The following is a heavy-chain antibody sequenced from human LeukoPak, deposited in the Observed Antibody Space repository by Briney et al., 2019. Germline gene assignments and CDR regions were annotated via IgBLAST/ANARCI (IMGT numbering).Heavy chain of an antibody. D-gene: IGHD2-15*01. V-gene: IGHV1-69*05. Sequence: SVKVSCKASGGTLNSYAISWVRQAPGQGLEWMGGIIPMFGTANYAQKFQGRVTITTDESTSTAYMELSSLRSEDTAVYYCAREGYCSGGSCYPRHYFDHWGQGILVTVSS. CDR2: IIPMFGTA. CDR1: GGTLNSYA. J-gene: IGHJ4*02. CDR3: AREGYCSGGSCYPRHYFDH.